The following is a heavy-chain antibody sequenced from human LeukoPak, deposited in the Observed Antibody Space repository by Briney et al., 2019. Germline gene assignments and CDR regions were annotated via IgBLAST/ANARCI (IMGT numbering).Heavy chain of an antibody. D-gene: IGHD5-12*01. CDR1: GYTFTGYY. J-gene: IGHJ5*02. CDR3: ARGSDGVVATLSA. Sequence: ASVKVSCKASGYTFTGYYMHWVRQAPGQGLEWMGWINPNSGGTNYAQKFQGWVTMTRDTSISTAYMELSRLRSDDTAVYYCARGSDGVVATLSAWGQGTLVTVSS. CDR2: INPNSGGT. V-gene: IGHV1-2*04.